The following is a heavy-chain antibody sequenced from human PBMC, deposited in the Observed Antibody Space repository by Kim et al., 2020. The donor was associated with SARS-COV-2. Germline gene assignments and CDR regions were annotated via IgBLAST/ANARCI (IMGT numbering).Heavy chain of an antibody. D-gene: IGHD6-19*01. J-gene: IGHJ4*02. V-gene: IGHV1-2*02. CDR3: ARTIAVAGTQNFDY. Sequence: YAQKFQGRVTMTRDTSISTAYMELSRLRSDDTAVYYCARTIAVAGTQNFDYGGQGTLVTVSS.